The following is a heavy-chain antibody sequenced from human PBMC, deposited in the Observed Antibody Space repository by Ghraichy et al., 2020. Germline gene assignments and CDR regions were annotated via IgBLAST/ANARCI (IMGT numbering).Heavy chain of an antibody. CDR3: ARDLFPSQARVFGF. Sequence: ASVKVPCMTSGHTFTSYGFSWVRQAPGQGLEWVGWISAYNGNTKYAQKFQGRLTMTTDRSTATAYMDLRSLRSDDTAVYYCARDLFPSQARVFGFWGQGTQISVSS. V-gene: IGHV1-18*01. CDR1: GHTFTSYG. D-gene: IGHD3-10*01. CDR2: ISAYNGNT. J-gene: IGHJ4*02.